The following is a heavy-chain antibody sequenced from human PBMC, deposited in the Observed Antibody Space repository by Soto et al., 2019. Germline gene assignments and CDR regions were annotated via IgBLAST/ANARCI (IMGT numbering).Heavy chain of an antibody. J-gene: IGHJ4*02. CDR1: GFTFSPSW. Sequence: GGSLRLSCAASGFTFSPSWMHWVRQAPGKGLVWVSRISPDGTSTTYADSVKGRFSISRDDAKNTVYLQMNSLRAEDSAMYYCLRGGPGIPMYYSDYWGQGTQVTVSS. V-gene: IGHV3-74*01. CDR2: ISPDGTST. CDR3: LRGGPGIPMYYSDY.